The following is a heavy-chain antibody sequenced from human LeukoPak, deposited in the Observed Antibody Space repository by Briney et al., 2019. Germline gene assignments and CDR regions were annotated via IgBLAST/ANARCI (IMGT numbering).Heavy chain of an antibody. V-gene: IGHV4-39*01. CDR2: FFYGEST. J-gene: IGHJ4*01. CDR3: ARQLPTAAADTRGYFDY. D-gene: IGHD6-25*01. CDR1: ACSISNGDYY. Sequence: SETLSLTCSVSACSISNGDYYWGWIRQAPGKGLEWIGCFFYGESTHYNPSLKSRATIPVDTSKNQFSLKLTSVTAADAAIYYCARQLPTAAADTRGYFDYWGQGTVVTVSS.